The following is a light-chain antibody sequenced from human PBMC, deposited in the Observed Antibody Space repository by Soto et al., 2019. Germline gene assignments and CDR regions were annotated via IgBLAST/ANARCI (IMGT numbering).Light chain of an antibody. CDR3: QQYARPPFA. J-gene: IGKJ2*01. CDR2: DAS. V-gene: IGKV3-20*01. CDR1: QRISNSY. Sequence: EIVLTQSPGTLSLSPGERATLSCRASQRISNSYLAWYQQKPGQAPRLLLYDASSRATGIADRVSGSVSGTDLTLTISRLEPEDVAVYYCQQYARPPFAFGQGTKVEIK.